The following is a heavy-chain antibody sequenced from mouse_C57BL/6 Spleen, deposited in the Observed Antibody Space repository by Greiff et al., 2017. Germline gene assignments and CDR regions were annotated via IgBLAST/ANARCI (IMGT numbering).Heavy chain of an antibody. D-gene: IGHD1-1*01. J-gene: IGHJ2*01. CDR1: GYTFTSYW. Sequence: QVQLKESGAELAKPGASVKLSCKASGYTFTSYWMHWVKQRPGQGLEWIGYINPSSGYTKYNQKFKDKATLTAEKSSSTAYMQLSSLTYEDSAVYYCARDGIRYLESWGQGTPLSVSS. CDR2: INPSSGYT. V-gene: IGHV1-7*01. CDR3: ARDGIRYLES.